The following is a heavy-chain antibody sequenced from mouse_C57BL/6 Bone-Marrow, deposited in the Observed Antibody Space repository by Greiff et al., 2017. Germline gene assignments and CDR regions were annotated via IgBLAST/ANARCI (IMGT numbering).Heavy chain of an antibody. CDR3: ARAYYYGRDY. CDR2: IYPGDGAT. J-gene: IGHJ2*01. V-gene: IGHV1-80*01. D-gene: IGHD1-1*01. CDR1: GYAFSSYW. Sequence: QVQLQQSGAELVKPGASVKISCKASGYAFSSYWMNWVQQRPGKGLEWIGQIYPGDGATNYNGKFKGKATLTADKSSSTAYMQLSSLTSEDSAVYFCARAYYYGRDYWGQGTTLTVSS.